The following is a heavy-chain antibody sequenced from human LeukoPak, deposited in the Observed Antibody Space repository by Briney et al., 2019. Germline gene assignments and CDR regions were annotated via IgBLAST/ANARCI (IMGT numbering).Heavy chain of an antibody. CDR1: GFTFSSYW. CDR2: IKQDGSEK. V-gene: IGHV3-7*03. CDR3: ARDVAPHYDFWSGSAYYYYGMDV. J-gene: IGHJ6*02. D-gene: IGHD3-3*01. Sequence: PGGSLRLSCAASGFTFSSYWMSWVRQAPGKGLEWVANIKQDGSEKYYVDSVKGRFTISRDNAKNSLYLQMNSLRAEYTAVYYCARDVAPHYDFWSGSAYYYYGMDVWGQGTTVTVSS.